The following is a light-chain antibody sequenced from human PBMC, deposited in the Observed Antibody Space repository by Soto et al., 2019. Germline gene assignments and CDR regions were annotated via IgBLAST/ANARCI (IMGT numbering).Light chain of an antibody. CDR2: DAS. Sequence: QSALTQPRSVSGSPGQSVTISCTGTSSDVGGYNHVSWYQQYPGKAPKPMIYDASERPSGVPDRFSGSKSGNTASLTISGLQAEDEADYYCCSYAGSSPVVFGGGTQLTVL. CDR3: CSYAGSSPVV. CDR1: SSDVGGYNH. V-gene: IGLV2-11*01. J-gene: IGLJ2*01.